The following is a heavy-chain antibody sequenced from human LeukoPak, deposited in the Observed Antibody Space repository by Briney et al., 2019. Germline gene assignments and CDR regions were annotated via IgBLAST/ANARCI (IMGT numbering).Heavy chain of an antibody. Sequence: GGSLRLSCAASGFTFSGFWMTWVRQAPGKGLEWVASISQDGTEKHHVDSVMGRFTISRGNAKNSLYLQMNSLRAEDTAVYYCARDREPFDAFDIWGQGTMVTVSS. CDR3: ARDREPFDAFDI. CDR2: ISQDGTEK. CDR1: GFTFSGFW. V-gene: IGHV3-7*01. J-gene: IGHJ3*02. D-gene: IGHD1-26*01.